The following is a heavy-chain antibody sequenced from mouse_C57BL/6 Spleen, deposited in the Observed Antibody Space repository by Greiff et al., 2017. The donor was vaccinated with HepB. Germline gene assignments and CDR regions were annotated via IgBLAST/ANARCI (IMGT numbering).Heavy chain of an antibody. D-gene: IGHD4-1*02. V-gene: IGHV5-4*01. J-gene: IGHJ2*01. CDR3: ARDASTGFDY. CDR2: ISDGGSYT. Sequence: EVQVVESGGGLVKPGGSLKLSCAASGFTFSSYAMSWVRQTPEKRLEWVATISDGGSYTYYPDNVKGRFTISRDNAKNNLYLQMSHLKSEDTAMYYCARDASTGFDYWGQGTTLTVSS. CDR1: GFTFSSYA.